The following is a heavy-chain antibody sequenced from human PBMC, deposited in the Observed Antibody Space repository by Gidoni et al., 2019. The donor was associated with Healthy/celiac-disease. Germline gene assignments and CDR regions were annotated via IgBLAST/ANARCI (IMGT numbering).Heavy chain of an antibody. CDR3: ARRGYDWKPEYYFDY. Sequence: QLQLQESGPGLVKPSETLSLTCTVSGGSISSSSYYWGWIRQPPGKGLEWIGSIYYSGSTYYNPSLKSRVTISVDTSKNQFSLKLSSVTAADTAVYYCARRGYDWKPEYYFDYWGQGTLVTVSS. CDR2: IYYSGST. V-gene: IGHV4-39*01. J-gene: IGHJ4*02. D-gene: IGHD1-20*01. CDR1: GGSISSSSYY.